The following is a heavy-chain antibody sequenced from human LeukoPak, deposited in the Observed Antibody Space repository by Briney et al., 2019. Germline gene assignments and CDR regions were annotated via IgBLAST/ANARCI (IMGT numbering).Heavy chain of an antibody. D-gene: IGHD3-10*01. J-gene: IGHJ4*02. CDR2: ISSSSSYT. CDR3: ARGRRGSGSAFAY. CDR1: GFTFSDYY. Sequence: GGSLRLSCAASGFTFSDYYMSWIRQAPGKGLEWVAYISSSSSYTDYADSVKARFTISRDNAKNSLYLQMNSLRAEDTAVYYCARGRRGSGSAFAYWGQGTLVTVSS. V-gene: IGHV3-11*05.